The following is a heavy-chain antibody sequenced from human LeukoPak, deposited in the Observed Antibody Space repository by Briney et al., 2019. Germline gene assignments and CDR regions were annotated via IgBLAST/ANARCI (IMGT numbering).Heavy chain of an antibody. CDR1: GGTFSSYA. J-gene: IGHJ4*02. CDR3: ARDREMATTGPLGY. Sequence: SVKVSCKASGGTFSSYAISWVRQAPGQGLEWMGGIIPIFGTANYAQKFQGRVTITADESTSTAYMELSSLRSEDTAVYYCARDREMATTGPLGYWGQGTLVTVSS. V-gene: IGHV1-69*13. D-gene: IGHD5-24*01. CDR2: IIPIFGTA.